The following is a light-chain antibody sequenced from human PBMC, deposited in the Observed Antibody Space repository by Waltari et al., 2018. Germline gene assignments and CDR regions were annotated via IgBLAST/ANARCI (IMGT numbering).Light chain of an antibody. V-gene: IGLV2-8*01. J-gene: IGLJ2*01. Sequence: QSALTQPPSASGSAGQSVTISCTGTNTDPRTFKYVSWYPQHPGKAPKLILYEIDRRPSGVPDRFSGSKSGDAASLTVSGLQAEDEAIYFCSSWTDSSRTGKLSFGGGTKLTVL. CDR3: SSWTDSSRTGKLS. CDR2: EID. CDR1: NTDPRTFKY.